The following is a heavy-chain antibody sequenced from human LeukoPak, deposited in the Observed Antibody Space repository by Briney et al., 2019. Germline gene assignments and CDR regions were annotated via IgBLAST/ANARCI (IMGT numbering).Heavy chain of an antibody. CDR1: GYNFTTYW. CDR3: ARGGDGYNYFPFDY. V-gene: IGHV5-51*01. CDR2: IYPGDSDT. Sequence: GESLKISCKGSGYNFTTYWIGGVRQMPGKGLEWLGIIYPGDSDTRYSPSFQGQVTISADKSISTAYLQWSSLKASDTAIFYWARGGDGYNYFPFDYWGQGTLVTVSS. D-gene: IGHD5-24*01. J-gene: IGHJ4*02.